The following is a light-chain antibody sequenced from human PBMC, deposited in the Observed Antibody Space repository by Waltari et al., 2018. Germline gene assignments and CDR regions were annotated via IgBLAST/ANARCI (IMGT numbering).Light chain of an antibody. J-gene: IGLJ7*01. CDR2: EDS. CDR3: GTWDSSLSGAV. CDR1: HSHIGNNY. V-gene: IGLV1-51*02. Sequence: QSVLTQPPSVSAAPGQRVTISCSGGHSHIGNNYVSWYRQFPGTAPKLLIYEDSERPSGVPGRFSGSKSGTSATLDITGLQAGDEADYYCGTWDSSLSGAVFGGGTHLTVL.